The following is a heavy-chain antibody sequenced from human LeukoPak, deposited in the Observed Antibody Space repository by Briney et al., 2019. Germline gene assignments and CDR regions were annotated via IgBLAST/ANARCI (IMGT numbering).Heavy chain of an antibody. CDR2: IKQDGSEK. D-gene: IGHD4-17*01. V-gene: IGHV3-7*03. J-gene: IGHJ4*02. Sequence: GLSLRVCCSTPRLTFNRYWNSSSRHAPANGLDWEANIKQDGSEKYYVDSVKGRFTISRDNAKNSLYLQMNSLRAEDTAVYYCAYGDSFDCWGQGTLVTVSS. CDR1: RLTFNRYW. CDR3: AYGDSFDC.